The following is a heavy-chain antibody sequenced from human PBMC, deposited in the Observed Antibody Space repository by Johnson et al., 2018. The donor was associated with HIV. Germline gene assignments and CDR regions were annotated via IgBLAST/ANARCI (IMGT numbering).Heavy chain of an antibody. J-gene: IGHJ3*02. V-gene: IGHV3-7*01. CDR3: ARGDVGAFDI. Sequence: VQLVESGGGLVQPGGSLRLSCAASGFTFSSYWMTWVRQAPWKGLEWVANIKQDGSERYYVDSLKGRFTISRDNAKNSLYLQMNSLRAEDTAVFHCARGDVGAFDIWGQGTMVTVSS. CDR2: IKQDGSER. D-gene: IGHD1-26*01. CDR1: GFTFSSYW.